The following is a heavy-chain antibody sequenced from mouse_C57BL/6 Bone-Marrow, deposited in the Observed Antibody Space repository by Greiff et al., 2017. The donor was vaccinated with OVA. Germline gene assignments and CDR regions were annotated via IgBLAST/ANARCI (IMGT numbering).Heavy chain of an antibody. D-gene: IGHD1-1*01. CDR3: ARQNYYGSSNWYFDV. CDR2: ISNGGGST. CDR1: GFTFSDYY. V-gene: IGHV5-12*01. Sequence: DVQLVESGGGLVQPGGSLKLSCAASGFTFSDYYMYWVRQTPEKRLEWVAYISNGGGSTYYPDTVKGRFTISRDNAKNTLYLQMSRLKSEDTAMYYCARQNYYGSSNWYFDVWGTGTTVTVSS. J-gene: IGHJ1*03.